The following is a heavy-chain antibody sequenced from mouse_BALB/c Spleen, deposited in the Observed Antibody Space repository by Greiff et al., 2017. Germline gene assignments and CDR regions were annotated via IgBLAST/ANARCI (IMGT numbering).Heavy chain of an antibody. Sequence: EVQVVESGGGLVKPGGSLKLSCAASGFTFSSYAMSWVRQTPEKRLEWVATISSGGSYTYYPDSVKGRFTISRDNAKNTLYLQMSSLRSEDTAMYYCARHWTGYYAMDYWGQGTSVTVSS. V-gene: IGHV5-9-3*01. D-gene: IGHD4-1*01. CDR1: GFTFSSYA. J-gene: IGHJ4*01. CDR3: ARHWTGYYAMDY. CDR2: ISSGGSYT.